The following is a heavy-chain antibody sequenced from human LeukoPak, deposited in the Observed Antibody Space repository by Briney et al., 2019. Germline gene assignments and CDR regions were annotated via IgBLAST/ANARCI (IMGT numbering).Heavy chain of an antibody. CDR3: ARVGYNYGGDAFDI. V-gene: IGHV4-59*01. D-gene: IGHD5-18*01. Sequence: SETLSLTCTVSGGSISSYYWSWIRQSPGKGLEWIAYISNSGSTNYNPSLKSRVTISVDTAKNQFSLKLNSVTAADTAVYYCARVGYNYGGDAFDIWGLGTMVTVSS. CDR1: GGSISSYY. J-gene: IGHJ3*02. CDR2: ISNSGST.